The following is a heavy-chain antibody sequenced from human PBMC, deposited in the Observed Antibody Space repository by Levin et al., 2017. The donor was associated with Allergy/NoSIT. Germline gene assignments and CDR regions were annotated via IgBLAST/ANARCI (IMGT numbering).Heavy chain of an antibody. V-gene: IGHV3-23*01. D-gene: IGHD5-18*01. Sequence: LSLTCAASGFIFSNYAMNWVRQAPGKGPEWVSGISESGGKTYYADSVKGRFTLSRDDSKNTLYLQMSSLRAEDTAIYYCEKDQLRGNNYGQLDYWGQGTLVTVSS. J-gene: IGHJ4*02. CDR3: EKDQLRGNNYGQLDY. CDR2: ISESGGKT. CDR1: GFIFSNYA.